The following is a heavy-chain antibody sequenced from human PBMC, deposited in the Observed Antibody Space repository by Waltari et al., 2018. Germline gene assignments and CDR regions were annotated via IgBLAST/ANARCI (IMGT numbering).Heavy chain of an antibody. CDR3: ARAGFATGTVRLGAFDI. CDR2: INPNSGGT. CDR1: GYTFTGHY. V-gene: IGHV1-2*04. D-gene: IGHD1-1*01. Sequence: QVQLVQSGDEGKKPGASVKVSCKASGYTFTGHYMHWVRQAPGQGLEWMGWINPNSGGTNYAQKFQGWVTMTRDTSISTAYMELSRLRSDDTAVYYCARAGFATGTVRLGAFDIWGQGTMVTVSS. J-gene: IGHJ3*02.